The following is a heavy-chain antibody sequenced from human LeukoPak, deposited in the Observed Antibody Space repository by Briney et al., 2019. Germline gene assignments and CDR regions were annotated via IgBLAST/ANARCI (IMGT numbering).Heavy chain of an antibody. CDR1: GGSISSYY. V-gene: IGHV4-59*01. CDR3: ARGGTRIAAAGLDY. D-gene: IGHD6-13*01. CDR2: IYYSGST. J-gene: IGHJ4*02. Sequence: SETLSLTCTVSGGSISSYYWTWIRQPPGKGLEWIGYIYYSGSTNYKPSLKSRVTISLDTSKIQFSLKLSSVTAADTAVYYCARGGTRIAAAGLDYWGQGTLVTVSS.